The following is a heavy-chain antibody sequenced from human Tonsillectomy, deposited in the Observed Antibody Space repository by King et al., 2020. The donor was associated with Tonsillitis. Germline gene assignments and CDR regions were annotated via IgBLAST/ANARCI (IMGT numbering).Heavy chain of an antibody. CDR1: GFSFNSHP. V-gene: IGHV3-23*04. CDR3: ARDYGSGSY. D-gene: IGHD3-10*01. Sequence: VQLVEAGGGVVQPGGSLRLACAASGFSFNSHPMSCVRQAPGTGLEWVSASSDICGNTYYADYGKGRFTISRDNSKHTLYLQMNRLRAEDTAVYYCARDYGSGSYWGQGTLVTVSS. CDR2: SSDICGNT. J-gene: IGHJ4*02.